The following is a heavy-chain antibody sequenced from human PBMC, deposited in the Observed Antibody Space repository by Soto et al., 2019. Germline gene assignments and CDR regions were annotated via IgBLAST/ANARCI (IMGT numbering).Heavy chain of an antibody. CDR3: ARDQGHDFRSGYDPYYYYYGMDV. CDR1: GYTFTSYA. D-gene: IGHD3-3*01. Sequence: ASVKVCCKASGYTFTSYAMHWVRQAPGQRLEWMGWINAGNGNTKYSQKFQGRVTITRDTSASTAYMELSSLRSEDTAVYYCARDQGHDFRSGYDPYYYYYGMDVWGQGTTVTVSS. V-gene: IGHV1-3*01. J-gene: IGHJ6*02. CDR2: INAGNGNT.